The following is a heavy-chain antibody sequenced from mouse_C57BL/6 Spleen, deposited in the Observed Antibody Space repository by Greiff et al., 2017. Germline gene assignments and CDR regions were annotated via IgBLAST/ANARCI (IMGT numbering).Heavy chain of an antibody. CDR1: GYTFTSYW. CDR2: IDPSDSYT. D-gene: IGHD4-1*01. V-gene: IGHV1-69*01. J-gene: IGHJ2*01. Sequence: QVQLQQPGAELVMPGASVKLSCKASGYTFTSYWMHWVKQRPGQGLEWLGEIDPSDSYTNYNQKFKGKSTLTVDKSYSTAYMQLSRLTSEDSAVYYCARVANWDVGGYWGQGTTLTVSS. CDR3: ARVANWDVGGY.